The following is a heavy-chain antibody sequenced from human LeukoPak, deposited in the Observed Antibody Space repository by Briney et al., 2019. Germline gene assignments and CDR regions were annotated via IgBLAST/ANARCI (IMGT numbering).Heavy chain of an antibody. D-gene: IGHD5-18*01. Sequence: PGGSLRLSCAASGFTFSSYSMNWVRQAPGKGLEWVSYISSSSSTIYYADSVKGRFTISRDNAKNSLYLQMNSLRAEDTAVYYCARESFRVDTAMVTFDYWGQGTLVTVSS. CDR2: ISSSSSTI. V-gene: IGHV3-48*04. CDR3: ARESFRVDTAMVTFDY. CDR1: GFTFSSYS. J-gene: IGHJ4*02.